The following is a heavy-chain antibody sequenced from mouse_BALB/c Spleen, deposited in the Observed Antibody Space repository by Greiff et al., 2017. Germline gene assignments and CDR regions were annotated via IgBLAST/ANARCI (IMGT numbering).Heavy chain of an antibody. Sequence: QVQLQQSGAELVRPGTSVKVSCKASGYAFTNYLIVWVKQRPGQGLEWIGVINPGSGGTNYNEKFKGKATLTADKSSSTAYMQLSSLTSDDSAVYFCARGGDDYDEFAYWGQGTLVTVSA. CDR1: GYAFTNYL. CDR3: ARGGDDYDEFAY. D-gene: IGHD2-4*01. J-gene: IGHJ3*01. V-gene: IGHV1-54*03. CDR2: INPGSGGT.